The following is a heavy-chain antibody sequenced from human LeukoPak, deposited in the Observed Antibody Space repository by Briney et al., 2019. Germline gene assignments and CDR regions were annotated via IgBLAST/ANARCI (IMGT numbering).Heavy chain of an antibody. CDR3: VREGLDP. V-gene: IGHV1-8*03. Sequence: ASVKVFCQGSGYTLTSYDINLVRQAPGQGLEWMGYMNPNSGNTVYAQRFQGRVTITTSTSIDTAYMELTSLTSEDTAVYYCVREGLDPWGQGTLVTVSS. CDR1: GYTLTSYD. CDR2: MNPNSGNT. J-gene: IGHJ5*02.